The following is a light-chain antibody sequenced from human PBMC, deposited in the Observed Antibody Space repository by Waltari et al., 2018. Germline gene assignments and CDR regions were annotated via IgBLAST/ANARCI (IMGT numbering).Light chain of an antibody. Sequence: EIVVTQSPATLSVSPGERATLSCRASQSVGRNLAWYQQKPGQSPRLLICSASARATGVPARFSGSGSGTDFTLTISSLQSEDFAVYYCQQYDYWPPLTFGGGTKVEIK. V-gene: IGKV3-15*01. CDR3: QQYDYWPPLT. J-gene: IGKJ4*01. CDR2: SAS. CDR1: QSVGRN.